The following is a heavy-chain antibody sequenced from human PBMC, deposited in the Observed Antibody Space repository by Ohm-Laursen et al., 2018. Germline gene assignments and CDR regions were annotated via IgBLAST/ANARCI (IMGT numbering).Heavy chain of an antibody. J-gene: IGHJ4*02. CDR2: ISSSSSYI. Sequence: SLRLSCAASGFTFSSYSMNWVRQAPGKGLEWVSSISSSSSYIYYADSVKGRFTISRDNAKNSLYLQMNSLRAEGTALYYCALLDIAAAATGDYWGQGTLVTVSS. CDR1: GFTFSSYS. CDR3: ALLDIAAAATGDY. D-gene: IGHD6-13*01. V-gene: IGHV3-21*04.